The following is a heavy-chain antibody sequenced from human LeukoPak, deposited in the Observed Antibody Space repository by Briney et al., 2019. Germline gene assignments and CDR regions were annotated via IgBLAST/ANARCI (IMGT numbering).Heavy chain of an antibody. J-gene: IGHJ5*02. Sequence: ASVKVSRKASGYTFNSHGITWVRQAPGQGLEWMGWISTYNGNTNYAPKLQGRVTMTTDTSTSTAYMELRSLRSDDTAVYYCAKDQYYDSKGWFDAWGQGTLVTVSS. CDR2: ISTYNGNT. CDR3: AKDQYYDSKGWFDA. V-gene: IGHV1-18*01. D-gene: IGHD3-22*01. CDR1: GYTFNSHG.